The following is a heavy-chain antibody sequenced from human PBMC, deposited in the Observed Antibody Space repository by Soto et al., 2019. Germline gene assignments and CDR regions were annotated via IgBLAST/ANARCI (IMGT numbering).Heavy chain of an antibody. CDR1: GGTFSSYA. J-gene: IGHJ4*02. CDR2: IIPIFGTA. D-gene: IGHD4-17*01. CDR3: ARAHSPDYGGNVGYYFDY. Sequence: SVKVSCKASGGTFSSYAISWVRQAPGQGLEWMGGIIPIFGTANYAQKFQGRVTITADESTSTAYVELSSLRSEDTAVYYCARAHSPDYGGNVGYYFDYWGQGTLVTVSS. V-gene: IGHV1-69*13.